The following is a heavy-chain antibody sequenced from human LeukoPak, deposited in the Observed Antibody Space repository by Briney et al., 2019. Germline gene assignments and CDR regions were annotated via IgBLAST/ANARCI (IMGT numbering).Heavy chain of an antibody. V-gene: IGHV3-15*01. CDR2: IKTKTAGRTT. CDR1: GFTFSNAW. CDR3: TTNHAFDI. Sequence: GGSLRLSCAASGFTFSNAWMNWVRQAPGKGLEWVGRIKTKTAGRTTDYAAPLKGRFTISRDDSKNTLYLQINSLKTEDTAVYYCTTNHAFDIWGQGTLVTVSS. J-gene: IGHJ3*02.